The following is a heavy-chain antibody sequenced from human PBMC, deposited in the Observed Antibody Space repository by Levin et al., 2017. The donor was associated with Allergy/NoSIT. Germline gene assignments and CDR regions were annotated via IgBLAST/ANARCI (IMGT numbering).Heavy chain of an antibody. CDR3: ARRDSDGSNSFDY. Sequence: KVSCQASGYSFSSFWFGWVRQRPGKGLEWMGLIFPSDSDTRVSPSFQGHIIMSVDKSINPAYLQWSSLKASDSAMYYCARRDSDGSNSFDYWGQGTLVTVSP. J-gene: IGHJ4*02. D-gene: IGHD4-23*01. CDR1: GYSFSSFW. V-gene: IGHV5-51*01. CDR2: IFPSDSDT.